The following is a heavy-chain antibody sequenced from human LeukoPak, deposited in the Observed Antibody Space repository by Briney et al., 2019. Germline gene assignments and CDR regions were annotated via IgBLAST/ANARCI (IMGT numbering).Heavy chain of an antibody. J-gene: IGHJ4*02. V-gene: IGHV3-30*18. D-gene: IGHD3-22*01. CDR2: ISYDGSNK. Sequence: PGRSLRLSCAASGFTFSSSGMHWVRQAPGKGLEWVALISYDGSNKYYADSVKGRFTISRDNSKNTLYLQMNSLRAGDTAVYYCAKDSYDRSGYYYYYFAYWGQGTQVTVSS. CDR1: GFTFSSSG. CDR3: AKDSYDRSGYYYYYFAY.